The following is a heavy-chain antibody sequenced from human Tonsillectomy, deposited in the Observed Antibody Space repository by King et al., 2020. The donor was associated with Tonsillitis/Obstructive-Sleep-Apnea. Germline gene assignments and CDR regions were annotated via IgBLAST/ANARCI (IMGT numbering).Heavy chain of an antibody. Sequence: VQLVESGGGLVKPGRSLRLSCTASGFTFGDYAMSWFRQAPGKGLEWVGFIRSKAYGGTTEYAASVKGRFTISRDDSKSIAYLQMNSLKTEDTAVYYCTRDPYIWGSYRPYYFDYWGQGTLVTVSS. J-gene: IGHJ4*02. CDR1: GFTFGDYA. CDR2: IRSKAYGGTT. D-gene: IGHD3-16*02. V-gene: IGHV3-49*05. CDR3: TRDPYIWGSYRPYYFDY.